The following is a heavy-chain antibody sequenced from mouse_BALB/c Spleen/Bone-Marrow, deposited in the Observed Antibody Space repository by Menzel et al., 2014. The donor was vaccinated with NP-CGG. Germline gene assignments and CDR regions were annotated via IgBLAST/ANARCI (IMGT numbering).Heavy chain of an antibody. CDR3: AYYRYDEYFDV. CDR2: IYPGGGST. D-gene: IGHD2-14*01. Sequence: QVQLQQSGPELVKPGASVKMSCKASGYTFTSYFIHWVKQRPGQGLEWIGWIYPGGGSTKYNEKFKGKTTLTADKSSSTAYMLLSSLTSEDSAIFFCAYYRYDEYFDVWGAGTTVTVSS. J-gene: IGHJ1*01. V-gene: IGHV1S56*01. CDR1: GYTFTSYF.